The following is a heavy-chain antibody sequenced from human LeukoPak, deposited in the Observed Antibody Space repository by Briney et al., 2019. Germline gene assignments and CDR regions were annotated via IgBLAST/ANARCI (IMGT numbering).Heavy chain of an antibody. J-gene: IGHJ2*01. D-gene: IGHD3-22*01. Sequence: PGGSLRLSCAASGFTFSSYEMNWVRQAPGKGLEWVSYISSSGSTIYYADSVKGRFTISRDNAKNSLYLQMNSLRAEDTAVYYCARDPRRGDYDDSSGYPNWYFDLWGRGTLVTVSS. CDR2: ISSSGSTI. CDR3: ARDPRRGDYDDSSGYPNWYFDL. V-gene: IGHV3-48*03. CDR1: GFTFSSYE.